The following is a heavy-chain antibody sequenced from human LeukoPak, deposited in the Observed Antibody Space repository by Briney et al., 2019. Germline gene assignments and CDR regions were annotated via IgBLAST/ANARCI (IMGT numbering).Heavy chain of an antibody. CDR3: ASGSPHYDFWSGYFAQPQQDWFDP. D-gene: IGHD3-3*01. Sequence: PSETLSLTCTVSGGSISSSSYYWGWIRQPPGKGPEWIGSIYYSGSTYYNPSLKSRVTISVDTSKNQFSLKLSSVTAADTAVYYCASGSPHYDFWSGYFAQPQQDWFDPWGQGTLVTVSS. J-gene: IGHJ5*02. V-gene: IGHV4-39*01. CDR1: GGSISSSSYY. CDR2: IYYSGST.